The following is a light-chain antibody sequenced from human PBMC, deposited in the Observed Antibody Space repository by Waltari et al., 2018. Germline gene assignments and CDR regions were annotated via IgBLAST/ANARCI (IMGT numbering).Light chain of an antibody. CDR1: TRDVGRYNY. CDR2: EVT. Sequence: QSALTQPASVSGSPGQSLTISCTGTTRDVGRYNYVSWYQCHPGKAPELIIYEVTNRPSGVSGRFSGSKSGNTASLSISGLQPEDEADYYCSSYTSIKTPYVVFGGGTKVTVL. J-gene: IGLJ2*01. CDR3: SSYTSIKTPYVV. V-gene: IGLV2-14*01.